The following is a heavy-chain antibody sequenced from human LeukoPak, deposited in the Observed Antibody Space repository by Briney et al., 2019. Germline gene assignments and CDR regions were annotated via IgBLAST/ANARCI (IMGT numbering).Heavy chain of an antibody. D-gene: IGHD4-17*01. CDR3: AGEKDYGDYGSNGDHAFDI. J-gene: IGHJ3*02. Sequence: ASVTVSCKASGYTFTSYYMHWVRQAPGQGLEWMGIINPSGGSTSYAQKFQGRVTMTRDMSTSTVYMELSSLRSEDTAVYYCAGEKDYGDYGSNGDHAFDIWGQGTMVTVSS. V-gene: IGHV1-46*01. CDR1: GYTFTSYY. CDR2: INPSGGST.